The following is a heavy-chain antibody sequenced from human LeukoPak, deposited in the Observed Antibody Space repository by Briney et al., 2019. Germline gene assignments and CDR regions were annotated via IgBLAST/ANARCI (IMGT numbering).Heavy chain of an antibody. J-gene: IGHJ4*02. CDR2: IYTSGST. CDR1: GGSISSGSYY. CDR3: ARDQVVRGVIISHDY. V-gene: IGHV4-61*02. Sequence: SETLSLTCTVSGGSISSGSYYWSWIWQPAGKGLEWIGRIYTSGSTNYNPSLKSRVTISVDTSKNQFSLKLSSVTAADTAVYYCARDQVVRGVIISHDYWGQGTLVTVSS. D-gene: IGHD3-10*01.